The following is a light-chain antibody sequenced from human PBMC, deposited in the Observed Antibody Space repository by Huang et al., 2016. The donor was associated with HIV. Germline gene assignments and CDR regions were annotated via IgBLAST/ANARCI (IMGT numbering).Light chain of an antibody. V-gene: IGKV1-6*01. CDR2: AAS. Sequence: AIQMTQSPSSLSASVGDRVTITCRASQGIRHDLGWYQQTPGRAPKLLIYAASNLQSGVPSRFSGSGSGTRFTLTISSLQTEDFATYYCLQDYDYPRTFGQGTKVEIK. J-gene: IGKJ1*01. CDR1: QGIRHD. CDR3: LQDYDYPRT.